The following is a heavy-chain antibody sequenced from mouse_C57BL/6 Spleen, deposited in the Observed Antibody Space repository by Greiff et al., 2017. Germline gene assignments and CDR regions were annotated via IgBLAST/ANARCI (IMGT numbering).Heavy chain of an antibody. CDR1: GYSFTDYN. Sequence: EVHLVESGPELVKPGASVKISCKASGYSFTDYNMNWVKQSNGKSLEWIGVINPNYGTTSYNQKFKGKATLTVDQSSSTAYMQLNSLTSEDSAVYYCARSLGTGAWFAYWGQGTLVTVSA. CDR2: INPNYGTT. D-gene: IGHD4-1*01. CDR3: ARSLGTGAWFAY. J-gene: IGHJ3*01. V-gene: IGHV1-39*01.